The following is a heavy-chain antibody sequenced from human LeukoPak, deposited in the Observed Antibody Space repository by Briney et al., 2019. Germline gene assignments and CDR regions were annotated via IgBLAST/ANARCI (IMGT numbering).Heavy chain of an antibody. V-gene: IGHV3-15*01. CDR1: GFTFSSYE. CDR3: TTTNGD. Sequence: AGGSLRLSCAASGFTFSSYEMNWVRQAPGKGLEWVGRIKSNTDGGTTAYAAPVKGRFTISRDDSNNTLYLQMNSLKTEDTGVYYCTTTNGDWGQGTLVTVSS. D-gene: IGHD4-17*01. CDR2: IKSNTDGGTT. J-gene: IGHJ4*02.